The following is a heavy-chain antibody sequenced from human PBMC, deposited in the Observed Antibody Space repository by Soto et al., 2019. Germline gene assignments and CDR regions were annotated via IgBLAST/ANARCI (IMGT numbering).Heavy chain of an antibody. CDR1: GYTFTGYY. D-gene: IGHD4-17*01. J-gene: IGHJ6*02. Sequence: ASVKVSCKASGYTFTGYYMHWVRQAPGQGLEWMGWINPNSGGTNYAQKFQGWVTMTRDTSISTAYMELSRLRSDDTAVYYCARALHDYGDPDYYYYGMDVWGQGTTVTVSS. CDR3: ARALHDYGDPDYYYYGMDV. CDR2: INPNSGGT. V-gene: IGHV1-2*04.